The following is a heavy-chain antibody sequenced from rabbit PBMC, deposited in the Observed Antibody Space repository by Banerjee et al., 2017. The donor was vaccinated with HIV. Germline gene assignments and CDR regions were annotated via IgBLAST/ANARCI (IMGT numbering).Heavy chain of an antibody. CDR2: IVTSSGST. Sequence: QEQLEESGGDLVKPEGSLTLTCTASGFSFRGYVYMCWVRQAPGKGLELIACIVTSSGSTWYASWVNGRFTVSKTSSTTVTLQMTSLTAADTATYFCARGTAGTDQGFDLWGPGTLVTVS. J-gene: IGHJ4*01. V-gene: IGHV1S45*01. CDR3: ARGTAGTDQGFDL. CDR1: GFSFRGYVY. D-gene: IGHD4-2*01.